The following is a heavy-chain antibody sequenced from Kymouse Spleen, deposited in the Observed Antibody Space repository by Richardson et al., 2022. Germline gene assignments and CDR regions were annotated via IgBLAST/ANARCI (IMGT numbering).Heavy chain of an antibody. Sequence: QVQLVESGGGVVQPGRSLRLSCAASGFTFSSYGMHWVRQAPGKGLEWVAVIWYDGSNKYYADSVKGRFTISRDNSKNTLYLQMNSLRAEDTAVYYCARDRLERRSLYYYYYGMDVWGQGTTVTVSS. V-gene: IGHV3-33*01. CDR1: GFTFSSYG. D-gene: IGHD1-1*01,IGHD1-20*01. J-gene: IGHJ6*02. CDR2: IWYDGSNK. CDR3: ARDRLERRSLYYYYYGMDV.